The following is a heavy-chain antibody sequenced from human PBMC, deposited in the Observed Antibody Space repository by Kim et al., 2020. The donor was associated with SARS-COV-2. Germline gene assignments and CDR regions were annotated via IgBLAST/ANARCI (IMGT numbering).Heavy chain of an antibody. V-gene: IGHV3-23*03. CDR2: IYSGGSST. CDR1: GFTFSSYA. Sequence: GGSLRLSCAASGFTFSSYAMSWVRQAPGKGLEWVSVIYSGGSSTYYADSVKGRFTISRDNSKNTLYLQMNSLRAEDTAVYDCAKNDYGGNSVTFDYWGQGTLVTVSS. CDR3: AKNDYGGNSVTFDY. J-gene: IGHJ4*02. D-gene: IGHD4-17*01.